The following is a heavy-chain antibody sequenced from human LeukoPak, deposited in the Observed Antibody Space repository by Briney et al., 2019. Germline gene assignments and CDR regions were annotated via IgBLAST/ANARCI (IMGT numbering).Heavy chain of an antibody. CDR1: GGSISSYY. CDR2: ISGSGGST. CDR3: AKVPVFSLTISEVVTDDAFDI. V-gene: IGHV3-23*01. J-gene: IGHJ3*02. D-gene: IGHD3-3*01. Sequence: PSETLSLTCTVSGGSISSYYWSWVRQAPGKGLEWVSAISGSGGSTYYADSVKGRFTISRDNSKNTLYLQMNSLRAEDTAVYYCAKVPVFSLTISEVVTDDAFDIWGQGTLVTVSS.